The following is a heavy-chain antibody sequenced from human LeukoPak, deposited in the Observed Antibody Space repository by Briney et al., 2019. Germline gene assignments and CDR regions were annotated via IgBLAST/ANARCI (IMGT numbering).Heavy chain of an antibody. J-gene: IGHJ3*02. CDR3: AREPRAFDI. V-gene: IGHV3-30*04. Sequence: GGSLRLSCAASGFTFSRYAMHWVRQAPGKGLEWVAVFTYDGNDKYYADSVEGRFTISRDNSKNTLYLQMNGLRVEDTGAYFCAREPRAFDIWGQGTIGTV. CDR1: GFTFSRYA. CDR2: FTYDGNDK.